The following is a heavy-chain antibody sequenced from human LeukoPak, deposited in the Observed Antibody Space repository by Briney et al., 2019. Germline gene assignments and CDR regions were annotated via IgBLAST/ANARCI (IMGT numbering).Heavy chain of an antibody. Sequence: ASVKVSCKAAGCTFTSYDINWVRQATGQGLEWMGWMNPNSGNTGYAQKFQGRVTMTRNTSISTAYMELSSLRSEDTAVYYCARARFGELLQGSYYYYYYMDVWGKGTTVTVSS. D-gene: IGHD3-10*01. CDR3: ARARFGELLQGSYYYYYYMDV. V-gene: IGHV1-8*01. CDR2: MNPNSGNT. CDR1: GCTFTSYD. J-gene: IGHJ6*03.